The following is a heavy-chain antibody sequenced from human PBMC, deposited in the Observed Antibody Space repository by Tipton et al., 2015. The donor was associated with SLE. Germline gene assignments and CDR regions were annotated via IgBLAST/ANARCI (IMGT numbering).Heavy chain of an antibody. D-gene: IGHD3-16*01. J-gene: IGHJ4*02. CDR2: ISGSALVT. V-gene: IGHV3-23*01. Sequence: SLRLFCAASGFTFGSFAMSWVRQAPGKGLEWVSTISGSALVTYYADSVQGRFTISRDNAKNTVYLQMSGLRDEDTALYYCAKGGEEASSRRWLDSWGQGTLVTVSS. CDR1: GFTFGSFA. CDR3: AKGGEEASSRRWLDS.